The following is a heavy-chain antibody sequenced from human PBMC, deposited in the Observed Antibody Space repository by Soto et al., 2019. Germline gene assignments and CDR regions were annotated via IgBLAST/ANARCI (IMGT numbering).Heavy chain of an antibody. D-gene: IGHD3-3*01. V-gene: IGHV1-46*01. CDR3: AREVTIFGVVFNWFDP. J-gene: IGHJ5*02. CDR2: INPSGGST. CDR1: GYTFTSYY. Sequence: ASVKVSCKASGYTFTSYYMHWVRQAPGQGLEWMGIINPSGGSTSYAQKFQGRVTMTRDTSTSTVYMELSSLRSEDTAVYYCAREVTIFGVVFNWFDPWGQGTLVTSPQ.